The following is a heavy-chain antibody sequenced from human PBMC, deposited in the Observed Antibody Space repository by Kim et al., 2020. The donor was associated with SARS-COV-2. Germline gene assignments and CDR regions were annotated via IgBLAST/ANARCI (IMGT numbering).Heavy chain of an antibody. CDR3: ARVFRGMDV. D-gene: IGHD3-10*02. Sequence: RGSTNYNPSLKSRVTISVDTSKNQLSLKLNSMTAADTGVYYCARVFRGMDVWGQGTTVIVSS. V-gene: IGHV4-59*01. J-gene: IGHJ6*02. CDR2: RGST.